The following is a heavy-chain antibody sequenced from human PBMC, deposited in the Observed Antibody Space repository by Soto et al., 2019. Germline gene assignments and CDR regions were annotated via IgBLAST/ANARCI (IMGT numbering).Heavy chain of an antibody. J-gene: IGHJ4*02. CDR1: GYTFIYFW. CDR3: ARQGPSRGSDYAAFDF. V-gene: IGHV5-51*01. CDR2: IYPGASDI. D-gene: IGHD3-10*01. Sequence: PXESLTMACPASGYTFIYFWVAWVRQVPGKGLEWMGVIYPGASDIRYSPSFEGHVTISADKSTNTAYLQWSSLEAADTAIYYCARQGPSRGSDYAAFDFWGPGTLVTVYS.